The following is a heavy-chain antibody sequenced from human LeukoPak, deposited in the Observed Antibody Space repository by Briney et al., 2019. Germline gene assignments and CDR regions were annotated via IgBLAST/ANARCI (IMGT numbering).Heavy chain of an antibody. Sequence: SETLSLTCTVSGGSISSSSYYWGWIRQPPGKGLEWIGSIYYSGSTYYNPSLKSRVTISVDTSKNQFSLKLSSVTAADTAVYYCARHSRGYCSGGSCYSASFDYWGQGTLVTVSS. CDR3: ARHSRGYCSGGSCYSASFDY. CDR1: GGSISSSSYY. J-gene: IGHJ4*02. V-gene: IGHV4-39*01. D-gene: IGHD2-15*01. CDR2: IYYSGST.